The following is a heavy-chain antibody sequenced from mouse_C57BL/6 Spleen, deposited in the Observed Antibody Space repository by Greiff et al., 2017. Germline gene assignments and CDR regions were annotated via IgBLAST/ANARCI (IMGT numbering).Heavy chain of an antibody. J-gene: IGHJ3*01. Sequence: EVQLVESGGGLVKPGGSLKLSCAASGFTFSDYGMHWVRQAPEKGLEWVAYISSGSSTIYYADTVKGRFTISRDNAKNTLFLQMTSLRSEDTAMYYCARGAPLTGGSSPFAYWGQGTLVTVSA. D-gene: IGHD1-1*01. CDR3: ARGAPLTGGSSPFAY. V-gene: IGHV5-17*01. CDR2: ISSGSSTI. CDR1: GFTFSDYG.